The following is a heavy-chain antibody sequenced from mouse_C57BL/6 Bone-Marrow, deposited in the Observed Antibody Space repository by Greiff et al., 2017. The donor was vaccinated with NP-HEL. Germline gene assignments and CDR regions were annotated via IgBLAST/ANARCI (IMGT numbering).Heavy chain of an antibody. D-gene: IGHD2-2*01. CDR3: AKGRATMVTARHYCAMDY. CDR1: GYTFTSYW. V-gene: IGHV1-72*01. J-gene: IGHJ4*01. CDR2: IDPNSGGT. Sequence: QVQLQQPGAELVKPGASVKLSCKASGYTFTSYWMHWVKQRPGRGLEWIGRIDPNSGGTKYNEKFKSKATLTVDKPSSTAYMQLSSLTSEASAVYYCAKGRATMVTARHYCAMDYWGQGTSLTVSS.